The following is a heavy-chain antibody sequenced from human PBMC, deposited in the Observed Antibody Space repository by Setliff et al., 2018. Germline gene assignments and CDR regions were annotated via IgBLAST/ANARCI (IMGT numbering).Heavy chain of an antibody. CDR3: VPGRGS. CDR1: GFNFNIFA. CDR2: TSYDGKNN. J-gene: IGHJ5*02. V-gene: IGHV3-30*03. D-gene: IGHD6-25*01. Sequence: PGGSLRLSCAASGFNFNIFAINWVRQAPGKGLEWLAVTSYDGKNNYYGDSVKGRFTISRDNSQNTLYLHMNNLRAEDTAVFYCVPGRGSWGQGALVTVSS.